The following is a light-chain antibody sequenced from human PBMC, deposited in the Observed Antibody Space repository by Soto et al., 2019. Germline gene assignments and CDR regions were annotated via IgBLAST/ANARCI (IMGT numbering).Light chain of an antibody. V-gene: IGLV2-11*01. J-gene: IGLJ1*01. CDR3: CSYAGTYSYV. Sequence: QSALAQPRSVSGSPGQSVTISCTGTTSDVGGYNFVSWYQQHPSKAPKLMIYDVTKRPSGVPDRFSGSKSGNTASLTISGLQAEDEADYYCCSYAGTYSYVFGTGTRSPS. CDR1: TSDVGGYNF. CDR2: DVT.